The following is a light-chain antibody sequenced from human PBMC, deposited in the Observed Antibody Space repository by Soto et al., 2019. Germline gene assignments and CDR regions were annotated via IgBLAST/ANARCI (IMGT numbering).Light chain of an antibody. Sequence: EIVMTQSPATLSLSPGQRATLSCRAGQSVSSNLAWYQQKPGQAPRLLIYGPSTRATGIPARFSGSGSGTDFTLTISSLQPEDFAVYYCQQDYNLFTFGGGTKVDIK. J-gene: IGKJ4*01. V-gene: IGKV3D-15*01. CDR3: QQDYNLFT. CDR1: QSVSSN. CDR2: GPS.